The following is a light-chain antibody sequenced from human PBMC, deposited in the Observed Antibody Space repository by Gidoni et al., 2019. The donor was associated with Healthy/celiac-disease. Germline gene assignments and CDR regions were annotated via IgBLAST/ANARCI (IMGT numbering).Light chain of an antibody. CDR3: QQYNSYLGT. J-gene: IGKJ3*01. Sequence: DIQMTQSPSTLSASVGVRVTITCRASQSISSWLAWYQQKPGKAPKLLIYKASSLESGVPSRFSGSGSGTEFTLTISSLQPDDFATYYCQQYNSYLGTFGPGTKVDIK. V-gene: IGKV1-5*03. CDR2: KAS. CDR1: QSISSW.